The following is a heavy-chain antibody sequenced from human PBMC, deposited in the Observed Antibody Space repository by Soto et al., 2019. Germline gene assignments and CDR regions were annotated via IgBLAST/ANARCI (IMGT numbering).Heavy chain of an antibody. Sequence: SETLSLTCTVSGGSINSGDYYWTWVRQPPGKGLEWIGNIFHSGSTYYTPSLQSRVTISLDTSKNHFSLKLSSVTPADTAVYYCARDRYYGSGTYYNFYSGMDVWGQGTTVTVSS. V-gene: IGHV4-30-4*01. CDR2: IFHSGST. J-gene: IGHJ6*02. D-gene: IGHD3-10*01. CDR1: GGSINSGDYY. CDR3: ARDRYYGSGTYYNFYSGMDV.